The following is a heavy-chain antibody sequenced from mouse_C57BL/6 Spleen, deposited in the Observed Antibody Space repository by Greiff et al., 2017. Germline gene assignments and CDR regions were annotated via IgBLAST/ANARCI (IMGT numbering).Heavy chain of an antibody. CDR3: ARQNDGYYVGFDY. J-gene: IGHJ2*01. V-gene: IGHV1-81*01. D-gene: IGHD2-3*01. CDR2: IYPRSGNT. Sequence: VKLVESGAELARPGASVKLSCKASGYTFTSYGISWVKQRTGQGLEWIGEIYPRSGNTYYNEKFKGKATLTADKSSSTAYMELRSLTSEDSAVYFWARQNDGYYVGFDYWGQGTTLTVSS. CDR1: GYTFTSYG.